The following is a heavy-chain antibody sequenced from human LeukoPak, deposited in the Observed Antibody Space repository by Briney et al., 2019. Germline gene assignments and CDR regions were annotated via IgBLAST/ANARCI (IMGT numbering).Heavy chain of an antibody. V-gene: IGHV4-34*01. CDR3: ARDFASSGYYYYYYYMDV. Sequence: SETLSLTCAVYGGSFSGYYWSWIRQPPGKGLEWIGEINHSGSTNYNPSLKSRVTISVDTSKNQFSLKLSSVTAADTAVYYCARDFASSGYYYYYYYMDVWGKGTTVTVSS. D-gene: IGHD3-22*01. J-gene: IGHJ6*03. CDR2: INHSGST. CDR1: GGSFSGYY.